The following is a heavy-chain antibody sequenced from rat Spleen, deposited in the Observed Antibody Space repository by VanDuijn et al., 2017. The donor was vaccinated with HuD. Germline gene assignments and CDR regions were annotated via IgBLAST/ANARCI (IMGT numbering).Heavy chain of an antibody. Sequence: EVQLVESGGGLVQPGRSLKLSCAASGFTFSNYGIHWIRQAPTKGLEWVASISPSGGSTYYRDSVKGRFTISRDNARSTLYLQMNSLRSEDAATYYCARQGTSVARYYWYFDFWGPGTMVTVSS. V-gene: IGHV5-19*01. J-gene: IGHJ1*01. D-gene: IGHD1-8*01. CDR1: GFTFSNYG. CDR2: ISPSGGST. CDR3: ARQGTSVARYYWYFDF.